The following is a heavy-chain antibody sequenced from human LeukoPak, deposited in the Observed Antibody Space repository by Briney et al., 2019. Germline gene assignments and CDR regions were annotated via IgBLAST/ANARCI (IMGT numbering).Heavy chain of an antibody. CDR3: ARVAGRGSYRFDY. J-gene: IGHJ4*02. CDR2: INHSGST. D-gene: IGHD3-16*02. V-gene: IGHV4-34*01. Sequence: PSETLSLTCAVYGGSFSGYYWSWIRQPPGKGLECIGEINHSGSTNYNPSLKSRVTISVDTSKNQFSLKLSSVTAADTAVYYCARVAGRGSYRFDYWGQGTLVTVSS. CDR1: GGSFSGYY.